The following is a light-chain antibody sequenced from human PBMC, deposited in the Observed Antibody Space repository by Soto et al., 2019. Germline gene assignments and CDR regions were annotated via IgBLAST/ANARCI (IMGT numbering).Light chain of an antibody. J-gene: IGKJ5*01. CDR2: DAS. CDR3: QQYGSSPLT. Sequence: EIVMTQSPATLSVSPGERATLSCRASQSVSSNLAWYQQKPGQAPRLLIYDASTRATGLPARFSGSGSGTEFTLTVSRLEPEDFAVYYCQQYGSSPLTFGGGTRLEIK. CDR1: QSVSSN. V-gene: IGKV3-15*01.